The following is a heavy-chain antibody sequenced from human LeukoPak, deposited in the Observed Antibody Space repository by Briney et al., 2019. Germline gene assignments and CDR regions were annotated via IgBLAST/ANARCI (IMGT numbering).Heavy chain of an antibody. V-gene: IGHV4-59*08. CDR1: GDSITSYY. J-gene: IGHJ4*02. CDR2: IYYSGST. CDR3: AAPRDGYNLGY. Sequence: SETLSLTFTVSGDSITSYYWNWIRQPPGTGLEWIGYIYYSGSTNYNPSLKSRVTISVDTSKNQFSLKLSSVTAADTAVYYCAAPRDGYNLGYWGRGTLVTVSS. D-gene: IGHD5-24*01.